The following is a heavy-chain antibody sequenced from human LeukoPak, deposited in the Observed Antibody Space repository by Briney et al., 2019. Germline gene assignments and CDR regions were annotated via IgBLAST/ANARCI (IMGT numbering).Heavy chain of an antibody. V-gene: IGHV4-34*01. J-gene: IGHJ5*02. D-gene: IGHD3-22*01. CDR1: GGSFSGYY. CDR2: INHSGST. CDR3: ARGRVYYDSSS. Sequence: PSETLSLTCAVYGGSFSGYYWSWIRQPPGKGLEWIGEINHSGSTNYNPSLKSRVTISVDTSKNQFSLKLSSVTAADTAVYYCARGRVYYDSSSWGQGTLVIVSS.